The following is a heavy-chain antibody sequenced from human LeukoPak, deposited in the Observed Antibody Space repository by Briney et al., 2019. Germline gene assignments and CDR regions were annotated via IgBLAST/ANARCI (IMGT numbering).Heavy chain of an antibody. Sequence: ASVKVSCKASGYTFTGYYMHWVRQAPGQGLEWMGWINPNSGGTNYAQKFQGRVTMTRDTSISTAYMELSRLGSDDTAVYYCARDTKPPTYYYDSSGYSDDAFDIWGQGTMVTVSS. CDR1: GYTFTGYY. V-gene: IGHV1-2*02. CDR3: ARDTKPPTYYYDSSGYSDDAFDI. D-gene: IGHD3-22*01. CDR2: INPNSGGT. J-gene: IGHJ3*02.